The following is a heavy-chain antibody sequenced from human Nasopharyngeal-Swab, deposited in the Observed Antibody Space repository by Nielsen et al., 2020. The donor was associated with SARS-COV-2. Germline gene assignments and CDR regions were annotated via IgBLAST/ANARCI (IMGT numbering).Heavy chain of an antibody. J-gene: IGHJ4*02. D-gene: IGHD2-15*01. CDR1: GASFSNSW. CDR2: IDLSDSYI. Sequence: GESLKISCKGSGASFSNSWINWVRQMPGRGLEWMGRIDLSDSYINYSPSFQGHVIISAGKSISTAYLQWSSLKASDTAIYYCARLPFCTGGTCYSDRFDYWGQGTLVTVSS. CDR3: ARLPFCTGGTCYSDRFDY. V-gene: IGHV5-10-1*01.